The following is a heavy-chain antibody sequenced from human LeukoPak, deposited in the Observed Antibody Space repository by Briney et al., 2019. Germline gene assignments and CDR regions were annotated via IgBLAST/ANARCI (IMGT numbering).Heavy chain of an antibody. CDR1: GFTFSSYS. Sequence: PGGSLRLSCAASGFTFSSYSMNWVRQAPGKGLEWVSVIYSGGSTYYADSVKGRFTISRDNSKNTLYLQMNSLRAEDTAVYYCARGSSAAGDYWGQGTLVTVSS. D-gene: IGHD6-13*01. V-gene: IGHV3-66*01. CDR3: ARGSSAAGDY. J-gene: IGHJ4*02. CDR2: IYSGGST.